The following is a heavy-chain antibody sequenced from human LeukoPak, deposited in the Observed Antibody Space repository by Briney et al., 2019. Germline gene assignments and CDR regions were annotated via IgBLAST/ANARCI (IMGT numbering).Heavy chain of an antibody. J-gene: IGHJ4*02. CDR3: AREFPRYCSSTSCRIIDY. D-gene: IGHD2-2*01. Sequence: GASVKVSCKASGYTFTGYYIHWVRQAPGQGLEWMGWINPNSGGTNYAQKFQGRVTMTRDTSISTAYMELSRLRSDDTAVYYCAREFPRYCSSTSCRIIDYWGQGTLVTVSS. V-gene: IGHV1-2*02. CDR1: GYTFTGYY. CDR2: INPNSGGT.